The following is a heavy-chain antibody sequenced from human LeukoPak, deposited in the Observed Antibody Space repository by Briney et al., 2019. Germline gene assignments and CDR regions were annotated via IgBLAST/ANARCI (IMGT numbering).Heavy chain of an antibody. V-gene: IGHV5-51*01. J-gene: IGHJ3*02. CDR1: GYSFTSYW. D-gene: IGHD5-18*01. CDR3: ARRGSAFVDTAMVFAFDI. CDR2: IYPGDSDT. Sequence: GESLKISCKGSGYSFTSYWIGWVRQMPGKGLEWMGIIYPGDSDTRYSPSFQGQVTISADKSISTAYLQWSSLKASDTAMYYCARRGSAFVDTAMVFAFDIWGQGTMVTVSS.